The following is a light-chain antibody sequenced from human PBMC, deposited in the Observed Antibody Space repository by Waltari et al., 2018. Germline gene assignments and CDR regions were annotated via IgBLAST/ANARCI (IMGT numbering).Light chain of an antibody. CDR1: SSDVGGYNY. V-gene: IGLV2-11*01. Sequence: QSALTQPRSVSGSPGQSVTIPCTGTSSDVGGYNYVSWYQQYPGKAPKLMISDVTQRPSGVTDRCFGSKSGNTTSLTISVLQPEYEADYYCCSYAGKYTYVFGTGTRVTVL. J-gene: IGLJ1*01. CDR2: DVT. CDR3: CSYAGKYTYV.